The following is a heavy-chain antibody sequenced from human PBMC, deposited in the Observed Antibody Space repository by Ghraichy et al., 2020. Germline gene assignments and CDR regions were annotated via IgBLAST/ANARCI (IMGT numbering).Heavy chain of an antibody. D-gene: IGHD4-23*01. CDR1: GFTVSTNY. V-gene: IGHV3-66*03. Sequence: GGSLRLSCAASGFTVSTNYMNWVRQAPGKGLEWVSVLHTSGRTYYADSVRGRFTVSRDNYKNTLYLQMDSLRGEDSAVYYCARDRPYGGTGDFDYWGQGTLVTVSS. CDR3: ARDRPYGGTGDFDY. CDR2: LHTSGRT. J-gene: IGHJ4*02.